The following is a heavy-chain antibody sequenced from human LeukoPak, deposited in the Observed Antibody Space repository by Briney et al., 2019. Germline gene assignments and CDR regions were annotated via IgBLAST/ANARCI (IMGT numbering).Heavy chain of an antibody. CDR1: GFTFSSYA. CDR3: ARDLSYGDYEYYYGMDV. D-gene: IGHD4-17*01. Sequence: PGGSLRLSCATSGFTFSSYAMHWVRQAPGKGLEWVAVISYDGSNKYYADSVKGRFTISIDNSKNTLYLQMNSLRAEDTAVYYCARDLSYGDYEYYYGMDVWGQGTTVTVSS. J-gene: IGHJ6*02. V-gene: IGHV3-30-3*01. CDR2: ISYDGSNK.